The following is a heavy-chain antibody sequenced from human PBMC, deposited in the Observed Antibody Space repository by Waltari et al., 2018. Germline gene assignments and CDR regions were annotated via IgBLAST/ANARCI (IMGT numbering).Heavy chain of an antibody. D-gene: IGHD6-6*01. CDR3: ARDRRFDY. Sequence: EVQLVESGGGLIQPGGSLRLSCAASGFTVSSNYMSWVRQAPGKGLEWVSVIYSDGSTSYADSVKGRVTISRDNSKNTLYLQMNSLRAEDTAVYYCARDRRFDYWGQGTLVTVSS. J-gene: IGHJ4*02. CDR1: GFTVSSNY. CDR2: IYSDGST. V-gene: IGHV3-53*01.